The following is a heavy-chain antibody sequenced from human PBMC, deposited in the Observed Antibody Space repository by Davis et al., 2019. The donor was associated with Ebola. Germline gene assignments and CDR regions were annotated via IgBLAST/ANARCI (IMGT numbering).Heavy chain of an antibody. D-gene: IGHD6-19*01. Sequence: MPSETLSLTCTVSGGSISSYYWSWIRQPPGKGLEWIGYIYYSGSTNYNPSLKSRVTISVDTSKNQFSLKLSSVTAADTAVYYCARDVGTIAVAGTGDYWGQGTLVTVSS. V-gene: IGHV4-59*12. CDR2: IYYSGST. CDR3: ARDVGTIAVAGTGDY. CDR1: GGSISSYY. J-gene: IGHJ4*02.